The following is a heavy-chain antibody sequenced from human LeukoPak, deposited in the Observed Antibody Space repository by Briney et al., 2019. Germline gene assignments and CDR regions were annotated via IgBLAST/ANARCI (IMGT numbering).Heavy chain of an antibody. Sequence: LSETLSLTCAVYGGSFSGYYWSWIRQPPGKGLEWIGEINHSGSTNSNPSLKSRVTISVDTSKNQFSLKLSSVTAADTAVYYCARVRTAAGLVDYWGQGTLVTVSS. D-gene: IGHD6-25*01. J-gene: IGHJ4*02. CDR3: ARVRTAAGLVDY. CDR1: GGSFSGYY. CDR2: INHSGST. V-gene: IGHV4-34*01.